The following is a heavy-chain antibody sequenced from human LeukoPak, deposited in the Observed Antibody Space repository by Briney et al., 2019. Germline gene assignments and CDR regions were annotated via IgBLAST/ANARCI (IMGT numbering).Heavy chain of an antibody. CDR3: ARAGRAAARKGAYYYYYGMDV. CDR1: GYTFTRYY. J-gene: IGHJ6*02. V-gene: IGHV1-2*02. Sequence: ASVKVSCKASGYTFTRYYMHWVRQAPGQGLEWMGWINPNSGGTNYAQKFQGRVTMTGDTSISTAYMELSRLRSDDTAVYYCARAGRAAARKGAYYYYYGMDVWGQGTTVTVSS. D-gene: IGHD6-13*01. CDR2: INPNSGGT.